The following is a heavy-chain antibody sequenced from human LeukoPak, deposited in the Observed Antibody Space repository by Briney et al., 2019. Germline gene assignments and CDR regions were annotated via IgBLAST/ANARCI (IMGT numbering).Heavy chain of an antibody. Sequence: GGSLRLSCAASGFTFDDYGMSWVRQAPGKGLEWVSGINWNGSSTGYSDSVKGRFTISRDNAKNSLYLQMNSLRDEDTALYYCARDLRRYYDSSGYYFPRVFDYWGQGTLVTVSS. D-gene: IGHD3-22*01. CDR3: ARDLRRYYDSSGYYFPRVFDY. CDR1: GFTFDDYG. CDR2: INWNGSST. J-gene: IGHJ4*02. V-gene: IGHV3-20*04.